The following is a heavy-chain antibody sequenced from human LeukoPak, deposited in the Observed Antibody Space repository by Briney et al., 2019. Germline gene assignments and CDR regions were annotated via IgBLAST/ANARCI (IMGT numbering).Heavy chain of an antibody. CDR2: ISGSGGST. D-gene: IGHD3-9*01. CDR1: GFTFDDYG. Sequence: GGSLRLSCAASGFTFDDYGMSWVRQAPGKGLEWVSAISGSGGSTYYADSVKGRFTISRDNSKNTLYLQMNSLRAEDTAVYYCAKEAGSVLRYFDWLLYLDYWGQGTLVTVSS. CDR3: AKEAGSVLRYFDWLLYLDY. V-gene: IGHV3-23*01. J-gene: IGHJ4*02.